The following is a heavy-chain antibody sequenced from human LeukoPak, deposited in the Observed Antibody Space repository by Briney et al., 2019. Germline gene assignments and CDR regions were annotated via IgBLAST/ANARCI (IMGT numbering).Heavy chain of an antibody. CDR1: GDSINSGNSH. D-gene: IGHD3-10*02. CDR3: ASYFVGNGGRGY. Sequence: SQTLSLTCTVSGDSINSGNSHWTWIRQPPGKGLEWLGSVYDIWNNYYNPSLESRITMSVDTSKNQYSLELSSVIAADTAVYYCASYFVGNGGRGYWGQGALVTVSS. J-gene: IGHJ4*02. CDR2: VYDIWNN. V-gene: IGHV4-30-4*01.